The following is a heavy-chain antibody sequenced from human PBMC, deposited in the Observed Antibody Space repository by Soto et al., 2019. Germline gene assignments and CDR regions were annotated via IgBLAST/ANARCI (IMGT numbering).Heavy chain of an antibody. D-gene: IGHD4-4*01. Sequence: SSKVAWKASGGTFSSYAVRWGRQAPGHGVEWMGGIIPIFGTANYAQKFQGRGTITADESTSTAYMELSSLISEDTAVYYCARQARDYSNYNYYDYGMDVWGQGTTVTV. CDR3: ARQARDYSNYNYYDYGMDV. CDR1: GGTFSSYA. V-gene: IGHV1-69*01. J-gene: IGHJ6*02. CDR2: IIPIFGTA.